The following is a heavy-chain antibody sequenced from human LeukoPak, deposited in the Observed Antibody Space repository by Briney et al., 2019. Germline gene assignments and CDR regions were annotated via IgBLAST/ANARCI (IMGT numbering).Heavy chain of an antibody. V-gene: IGHV1-2*02. CDR3: ARGLTINFYYMDV. J-gene: IGHJ6*03. CDR2: INPNSGGT. Sequence: ASAKVSCKASEYTFTDYYIHWVRQAPGQGLEWMRWINPNSGGTNYAQKFQGRVTMTRDTSISTAYMELSTLRSDDTAMYYCARGLTINFYYMDVWGKGTTVTVSS. D-gene: IGHD5-24*01. CDR1: EYTFTDYY.